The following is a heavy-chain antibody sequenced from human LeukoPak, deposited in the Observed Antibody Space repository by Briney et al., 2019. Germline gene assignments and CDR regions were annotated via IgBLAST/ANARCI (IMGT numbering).Heavy chain of an antibody. J-gene: IGHJ4*02. Sequence: PSETLSLTCTVSGGSISSSSYYWGWIRQPPGKGLEWIGSIYYSGSTYYNPSLKSRVTISVDTSKNQFSLKLSSVTAADTAVYYCVRVFGDGSGLDYWGQGTLVTVSS. CDR1: GGSISSSSYY. D-gene: IGHD3-10*01. CDR2: IYYSGST. V-gene: IGHV4-39*07. CDR3: VRVFGDGSGLDY.